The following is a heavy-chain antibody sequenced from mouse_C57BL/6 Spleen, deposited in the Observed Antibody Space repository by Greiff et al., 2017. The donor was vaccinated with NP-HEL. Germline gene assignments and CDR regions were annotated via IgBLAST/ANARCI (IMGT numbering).Heavy chain of an antibody. CDR1: GFTFSDAW. CDR2: IRNKANNHAT. J-gene: IGHJ2*01. Sequence: EVKVVESGGGLVQPGGSMKLSCAASGFTFSDAWMDWVRQSPEKGLEWVAEIRNKANNHATYYAESVKGRFTISRDDSKSSVYLQMNSLRAEDTGIYYCTRPGSNYDCDYWGQGTTLTVSS. V-gene: IGHV6-6*01. CDR3: TRPGSNYDCDY. D-gene: IGHD2-5*01.